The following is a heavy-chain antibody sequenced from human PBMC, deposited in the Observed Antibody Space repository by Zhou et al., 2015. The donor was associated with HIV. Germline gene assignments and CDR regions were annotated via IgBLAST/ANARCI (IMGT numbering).Heavy chain of an antibody. CDR1: GGTFSSYA. V-gene: IGHV1-69*06. CDR2: IIPIFGTA. CDR3: ARATTPQPYLSSFQN. Sequence: QVQLVQSGAEVKKPGSSVKVSCKASGGTFSSYAISWVRQAPGQGLEWMGGIIPIFGTANYAQKFQGRVTITADKSTSTAYMELSSLTSDDTAVYYCARATTPQPYLSSFQNWGQGTVVTVSS. D-gene: IGHD1-1*01. J-gene: IGHJ1*01.